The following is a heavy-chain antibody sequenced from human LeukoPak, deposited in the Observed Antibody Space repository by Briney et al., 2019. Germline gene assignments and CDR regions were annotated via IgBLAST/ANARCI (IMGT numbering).Heavy chain of an antibody. V-gene: IGHV3-48*04. Sequence: GGSLRLSCAASGFTFSSYSMNWVRQAPGKGLEWVSYISSSSSTIYYADSVKGRLTISRDNAKNSLYLQMNSLRAEDTAVYYCARDPMVRGVRVNWFDPWGQGTLVTVSS. CDR3: ARDPMVRGVRVNWFDP. J-gene: IGHJ5*02. CDR1: GFTFSSYS. CDR2: ISSSSSTI. D-gene: IGHD3-10*01.